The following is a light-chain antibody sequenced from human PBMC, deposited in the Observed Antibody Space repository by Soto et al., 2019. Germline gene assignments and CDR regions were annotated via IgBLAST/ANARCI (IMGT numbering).Light chain of an antibody. J-gene: IGKJ1*01. Sequence: EVVLTQSPATHSVSPGGRAPPPCRASQTVSRSLAWYQQKPGQAPRLLIYGASMRATGVPDRFSGSGSGTDFTLTISSLKSEDFAVYYCQQYENWPSWTFGQGTKVDIK. CDR3: QQYENWPSWT. CDR2: GAS. CDR1: QTVSRS. V-gene: IGKV3-15*01.